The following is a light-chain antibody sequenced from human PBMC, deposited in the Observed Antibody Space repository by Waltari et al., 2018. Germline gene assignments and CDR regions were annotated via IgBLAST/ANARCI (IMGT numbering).Light chain of an antibody. CDR2: AAS. J-gene: IGKJ1*01. CDR1: QSISRY. Sequence: CRASQSISRYLAWYRQKPGQAPRLLIVAASSRATGITDRVSGSGTGTEFSLTSSRLEPEDFAVYYCQNHERLPAMFGQGTKVEIK. V-gene: IGKV3-20*01. CDR3: QNHERLPAM.